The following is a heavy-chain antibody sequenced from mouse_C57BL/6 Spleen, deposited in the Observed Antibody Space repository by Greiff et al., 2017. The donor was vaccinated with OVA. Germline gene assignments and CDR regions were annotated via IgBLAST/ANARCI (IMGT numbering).Heavy chain of an antibody. J-gene: IGHJ2*01. CDR2: INPNNGGT. Sequence: VQLQQSGPELVKPGASVKISCKASGYTFTDYYMNWVKQSHGKSLEWIGDINPNNGGTSYNQKFKGKDTLTVDKSSSTAYMELRSLTSEDSAVYYCARRGRGSFFDYWGQGTTLTVSS. V-gene: IGHV1-26*01. CDR1: GYTFTDYY. CDR3: ARRGRGSFFDY.